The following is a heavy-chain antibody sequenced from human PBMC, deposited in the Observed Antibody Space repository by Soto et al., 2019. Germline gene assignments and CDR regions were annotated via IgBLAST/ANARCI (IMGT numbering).Heavy chain of an antibody. Sequence: EVQLVESGGGLVQPGGSLELSCAASGFTFSASAMHWVRQASGKGLEWVGRIRSNGRTAYAASMQGRFTISRDDSKKTAYLQLNSLKTDDTAVYYCARLDCSVGSCYPYYFEHWGQGALVTVSA. V-gene: IGHV3-73*02. CDR1: GFTFSASA. CDR2: IRSNGRT. D-gene: IGHD2-15*01. J-gene: IGHJ4*02. CDR3: ARLDCSVGSCYPYYFEH.